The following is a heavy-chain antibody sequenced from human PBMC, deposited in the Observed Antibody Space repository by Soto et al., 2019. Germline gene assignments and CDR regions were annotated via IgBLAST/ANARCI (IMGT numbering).Heavy chain of an antibody. CDR1: GYTFTSYY. Sequence: ASVKVSCTASGYTFTSYYMHWVRQAPGQGLEWMGIINPSGGSTSYAQKFQGRVTMTRDTSTSTVYMELNSLRAEDTAVYYCAKDGGGLATEYYFDYWGQGTLVTVSS. J-gene: IGHJ4*02. CDR3: AKDGGGLATEYYFDY. CDR2: INPSGGST. V-gene: IGHV1-46*01. D-gene: IGHD5-12*01.